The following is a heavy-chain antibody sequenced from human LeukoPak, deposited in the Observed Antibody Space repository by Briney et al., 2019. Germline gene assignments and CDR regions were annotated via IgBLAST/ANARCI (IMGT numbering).Heavy chain of an antibody. CDR1: GYTFTSYD. Sequence: GASVKVSCKASGYTFTSYDINWVRQATGQGLEWMGWMNPNSGNTGYAQKFQGRVTMTRNTSISTAYMELRSLRSDDTAVYYCARPSPHSDFDYWGQGTLVTVSS. J-gene: IGHJ4*02. CDR2: MNPNSGNT. V-gene: IGHV1-8*01. CDR3: ARPSPHSDFDY.